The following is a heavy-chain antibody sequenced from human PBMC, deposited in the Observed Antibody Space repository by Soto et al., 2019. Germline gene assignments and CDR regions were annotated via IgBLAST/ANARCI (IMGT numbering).Heavy chain of an antibody. D-gene: IGHD2-15*01. Sequence: SETLSLTCTVSGGSISSGGYYWSWIRQHPGKGLEWIGYIYYSGSTYYNPSLKSRVTISVDTSKNQFSLKLTSVTAADTAVYYCARHCSGGSCYTLYNWFDPWGQGTLVTVSS. J-gene: IGHJ5*02. CDR1: GGSISSGGYY. CDR2: IYYSGST. CDR3: ARHCSGGSCYTLYNWFDP. V-gene: IGHV4-31*03.